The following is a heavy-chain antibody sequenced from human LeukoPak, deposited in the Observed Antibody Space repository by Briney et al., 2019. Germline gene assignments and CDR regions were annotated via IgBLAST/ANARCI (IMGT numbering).Heavy chain of an antibody. J-gene: IGHJ6*03. CDR1: GGSFSGYY. CDR3: ARHQSSSSWYYYYYMDV. D-gene: IGHD6-13*01. CDR2: INHSGST. Sequence: SETLSLTCAVYGGSFSGYYWSWIRQPPGKGLEWIGEINHSGSTNYNPSLKSRVTISVDTSKNQFSLKLSSVPAADTAVYYCARHQSSSSWYYYYYMDVWGKGTTVTISS. V-gene: IGHV4-34*01.